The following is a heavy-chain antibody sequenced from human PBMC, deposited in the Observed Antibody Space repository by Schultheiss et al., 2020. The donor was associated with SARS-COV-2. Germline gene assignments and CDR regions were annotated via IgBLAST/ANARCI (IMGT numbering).Heavy chain of an antibody. D-gene: IGHD2-2*01. CDR1: GFTFSSYA. Sequence: GGSLRLSCAASGFTFSSYAMSWVRQAPGKGLEWVSAISGSGVSTYYADSVKGRFTISRDNSKNTLYLQMNSLRAEDTAVYYCAKEKWGIVVVPAASNWFDPWGQGTLVTVSS. CDR2: ISGSGVST. CDR3: AKEKWGIVVVPAASNWFDP. J-gene: IGHJ5*02. V-gene: IGHV3-23*01.